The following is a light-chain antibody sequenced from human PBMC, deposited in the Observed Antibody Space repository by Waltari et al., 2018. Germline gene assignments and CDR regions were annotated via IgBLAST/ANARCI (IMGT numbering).Light chain of an antibody. J-gene: IGKJ1*01. Sequence: DIQMTQSPSTLSESIGNRVTITCRASPSIGSLLAWYQPKPGKAPKLLIFLASKLHNCVPSRFSASESGTEFTLSIDSLEPDDFATYYCQNYDEGSPTSAFGQGTKVEIK. CDR2: LAS. CDR3: QNYDEGSPTSA. V-gene: IGKV1-5*03. CDR1: PSIGSL.